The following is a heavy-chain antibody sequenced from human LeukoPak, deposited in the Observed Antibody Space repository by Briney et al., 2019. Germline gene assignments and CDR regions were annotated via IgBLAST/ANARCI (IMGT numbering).Heavy chain of an antibody. J-gene: IGHJ4*02. D-gene: IGHD6-6*01. CDR3: AIVRPHPY. Sequence: SETLPLTCAVYGGSFSGHYWGWIRQPPGKGLEWIGSIYYSGSTYYNPSLKSRVTISVDTSKNQFSLKLSSVTAADTAVYYCAIVRPHPYWGQGTLVTVSS. CDR1: GGSFSGHY. V-gene: IGHV4-39*01. CDR2: IYYSGST.